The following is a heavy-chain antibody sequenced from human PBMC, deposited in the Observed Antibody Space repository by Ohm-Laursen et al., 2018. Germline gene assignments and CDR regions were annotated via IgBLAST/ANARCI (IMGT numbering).Heavy chain of an antibody. Sequence: SLRLSCAATGFTFSTYWMTWFRQAPGKGLESAASINHDGSEKYFVDSVRGRFTIYRDNAKNSLYLQMNSLRAGDTAVYYCVRDRRGGSIELRAGGQGALVTVSS. CDR1: GFTFSTYW. CDR3: VRDRRGGSIELRA. CDR2: INHDGSEK. J-gene: IGHJ4*02. V-gene: IGHV3-7*01. D-gene: IGHD6-6*01.